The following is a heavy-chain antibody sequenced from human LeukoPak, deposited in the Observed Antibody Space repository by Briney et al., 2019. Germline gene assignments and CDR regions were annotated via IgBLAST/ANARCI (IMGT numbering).Heavy chain of an antibody. Sequence: GGSLRLSCAASGFTFRNYWMGWVRQAPGKGLEWVSAISGSGGSTYYADSVKGRFTISRDNSKNTLYLQMNSLRAEDTAVYYCADIVGAINWGQGTLVTVSS. CDR1: GFTFRNYW. V-gene: IGHV3-23*01. J-gene: IGHJ4*02. D-gene: IGHD1-26*01. CDR2: ISGSGGST. CDR3: ADIVGAIN.